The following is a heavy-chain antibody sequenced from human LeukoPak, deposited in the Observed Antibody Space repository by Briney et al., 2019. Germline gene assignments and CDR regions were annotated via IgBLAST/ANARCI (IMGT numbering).Heavy chain of an antibody. Sequence: GGSLGLSCAASGFTFSSYSMNWVRQAPGKGLEWVSYISSSSSTIYYADSVKGRFTISRDNAKNSLYLQMNSLRAEDTAVYYCARLSLSGELLLPYGYWGQGTLVTVSS. J-gene: IGHJ4*02. CDR2: ISSSSSTI. D-gene: IGHD3-10*01. V-gene: IGHV3-48*01. CDR3: ARLSLSGELLLPYGY. CDR1: GFTFSSYS.